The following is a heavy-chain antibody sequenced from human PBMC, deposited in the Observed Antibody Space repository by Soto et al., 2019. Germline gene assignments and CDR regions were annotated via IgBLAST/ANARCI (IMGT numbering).Heavy chain of an antibody. V-gene: IGHV3-30*18. CDR3: EKGPIAARRYYYYGMDV. D-gene: IGHD6-6*01. CDR2: ISYDGSNK. J-gene: IGHJ6*02. CDR1: GFTFSSYG. Sequence: VQLVEAGGGVVQPGRSLRLSCAASGFTFSSYGMHWVRQAPGKGLEWVAVISYDGSNKYYADSVKGRFTISRDNSKNTLYLQMNSLRAEDTAVYYCEKGPIAARRYYYYGMDVWCQGTTVTVSS.